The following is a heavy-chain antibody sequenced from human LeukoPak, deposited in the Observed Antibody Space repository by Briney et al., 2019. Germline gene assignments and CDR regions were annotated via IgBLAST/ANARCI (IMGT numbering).Heavy chain of an antibody. J-gene: IGHJ4*02. V-gene: IGHV3-9*01. CDR1: GFIFNNYA. Sequence: GGSLRLSCAGSGFIFNNYAMHWVRQPPGKGLEWVSGISWNSGSIDYADSVKGRFTISRDNAKNSLYLQMNSLRVEDTAFYYCAKDNRRHYTSGPNPDSLHWGQGALVTVSP. D-gene: IGHD6-19*01. CDR2: ISWNSGSI. CDR3: AKDNRRHYTSGPNPDSLH.